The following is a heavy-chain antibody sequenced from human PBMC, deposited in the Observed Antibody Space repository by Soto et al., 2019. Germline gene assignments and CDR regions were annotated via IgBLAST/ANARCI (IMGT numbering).Heavy chain of an antibody. CDR2: INHSGST. Sequence: KTSETLSLTCAVYGGSFSGYYWSWIRQPPGKGLEWIGEINHSGSTNYNPSLKSRVTISVDTSKNQFSLKLSSVTAADTAVYYCARTPLYSTKHRYYYGMDVWGQGTTVTVSS. CDR1: GGSFSGYY. J-gene: IGHJ6*02. V-gene: IGHV4-34*01. D-gene: IGHD6-13*01. CDR3: ARTPLYSTKHRYYYGMDV.